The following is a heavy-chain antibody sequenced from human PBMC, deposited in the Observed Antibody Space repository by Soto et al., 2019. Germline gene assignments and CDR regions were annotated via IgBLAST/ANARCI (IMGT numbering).Heavy chain of an antibody. V-gene: IGHV3-21*06. CDR3: ARESEDLTSNFDY. J-gene: IGHJ4*02. CDR2: ISSTTNYI. Sequence: GGSLRLSCAASGFTFTRYSMNWVRQAPGKGLEWVSSISSTTNYIYYGDSMKGRFTISRDNANNSLYLAMTSLRAEDTAVYYCARESEDLTSNFDYWGQGTLVTVSS. CDR1: GFTFTRYS.